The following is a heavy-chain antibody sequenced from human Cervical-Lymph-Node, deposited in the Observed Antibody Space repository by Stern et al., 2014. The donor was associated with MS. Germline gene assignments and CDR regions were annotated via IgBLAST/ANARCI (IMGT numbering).Heavy chain of an antibody. J-gene: IGHJ5*02. D-gene: IGHD4-17*01. V-gene: IGHV5-51*01. CDR3: ARRMRTVSTRGWFDP. CDR1: GYSFTSYW. Sequence: VQLVQSGAEVKKPGESLKISCKGSGYSFTSYWIGWVRQMPGKGLEGLGILYPGDSDTRYSPSFQGQVTISADKSISTAYLQWSSLKASDTAMYYCARRMRTVSTRGWFDPWGQGTLVTVSS. CDR2: LYPGDSDT.